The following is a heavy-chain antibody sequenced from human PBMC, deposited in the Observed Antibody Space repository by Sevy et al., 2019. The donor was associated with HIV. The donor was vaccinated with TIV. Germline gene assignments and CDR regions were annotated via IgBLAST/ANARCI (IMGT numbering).Heavy chain of an antibody. CDR1: GYTFTGYY. D-gene: IGHD3-22*01. CDR2: INPKSGCT. J-gene: IGHJ5*02. Sequence: ASVKVSCKASGYTFTGYYMHWVRQAPGQGLEWMGRINPKSGCTNYAQKFQGRVTMTRDTSISTAYMGLSRLGSDATAVYYCARDGDSSALGWFDPWGQGTLVTVSS. V-gene: IGHV1-2*06. CDR3: ARDGDSSALGWFDP.